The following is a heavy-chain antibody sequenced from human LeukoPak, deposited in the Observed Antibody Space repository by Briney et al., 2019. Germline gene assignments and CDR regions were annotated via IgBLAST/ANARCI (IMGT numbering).Heavy chain of an antibody. CDR2: IYTSGST. CDR1: GGSISSYY. V-gene: IGHV4-4*07. CDR3: ARESLVDFWSGTFYYYYYYMDV. D-gene: IGHD3-3*01. Sequence: SETLSLTCTVSGGSISSYYWSWIRQPAGKGLEWIGRIYTSGSTNYNSSLKSRVTMSVDTSKNQFSLKLSSVTAADTAVYYCARESLVDFWSGTFYYYYYYMDVWGKGTTVTVSS. J-gene: IGHJ6*03.